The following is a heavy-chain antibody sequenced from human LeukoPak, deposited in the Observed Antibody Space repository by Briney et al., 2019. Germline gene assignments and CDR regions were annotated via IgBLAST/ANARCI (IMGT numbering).Heavy chain of an antibody. CDR3: ARDLSGGQVTDY. D-gene: IGHD3-16*01. CDR2: ISSSSSYI. Sequence: GGSLRLSCAASGFTFSSYSMNWVRQAPGKGLEWVSSISSSSSYIYYADSVKGRFTISRDNAKNSLYLQMNSLRAEDTAVYYCARDLSGGQVTDYWGQGTLVTVSS. J-gene: IGHJ4*02. CDR1: GFTFSSYS. V-gene: IGHV3-21*01.